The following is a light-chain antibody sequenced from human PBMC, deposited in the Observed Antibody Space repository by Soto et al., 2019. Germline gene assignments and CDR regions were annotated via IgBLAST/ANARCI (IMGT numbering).Light chain of an antibody. CDR1: QSVSTSY. V-gene: IGKV3-20*01. Sequence: ESVLTHSPGTLSLSPGERATLSCRASQSVSTSYLAWYQQKPGQAPRLLIYGASSRATGIPDRFSGSGSGTDFTLTISGLEPEDFAVYYCQQYGNSRGTFGQGTKVDIK. CDR3: QQYGNSRGT. J-gene: IGKJ1*01. CDR2: GAS.